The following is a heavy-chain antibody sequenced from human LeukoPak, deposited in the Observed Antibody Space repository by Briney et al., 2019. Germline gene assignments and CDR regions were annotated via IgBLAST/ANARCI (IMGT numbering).Heavy chain of an antibody. CDR2: IRTKIEGETT. CDR3: TTERNWELLRPYGLNI. J-gene: IGHJ6*02. CDR1: GFNFNHVW. D-gene: IGHD1-26*01. V-gene: IGHV3-15*01. Sequence: GGSLRLSCAASGFNFNHVWMNWVRQAPGKGLEWVGRIRTKIEGETTDYAAPVKGRFTISRDDSKTTLFLEMNSLKTADSAVYYCTTERNWELLRPYGLNIWGQGTTVIVSS.